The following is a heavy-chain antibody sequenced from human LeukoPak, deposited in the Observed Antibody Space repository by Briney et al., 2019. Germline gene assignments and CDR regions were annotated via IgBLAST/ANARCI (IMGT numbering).Heavy chain of an antibody. D-gene: IGHD3-22*01. V-gene: IGHV4-59*01. CDR2: IYYSGST. J-gene: IGHJ4*02. Sequence: PSETLSLTYTVSGGSISSYYWSWIRQPPGKGLEWIGYIYYSGSTNYNPSLKSQVTISVDTSKNQFSLKLSSVTAADTAVYYCARAHDSSGYYDGWGQGTLVTVSS. CDR3: ARAHDSSGYYDG. CDR1: GGSISSYY.